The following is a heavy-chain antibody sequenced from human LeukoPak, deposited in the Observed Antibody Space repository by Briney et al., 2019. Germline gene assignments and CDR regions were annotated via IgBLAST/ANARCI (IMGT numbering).Heavy chain of an antibody. J-gene: IGHJ4*02. CDR3: AREGTVISFDY. Sequence: GGSLRLSCAASGFTFSSHWMPWVRHTPGKGLVWVSRIKGDGSSTSYADSVKGRFTISRDNAKNSLYLQMNSLRAEDTAVYYCAREGTVISFDYWGQGTLVTVSS. CDR1: GFTFSSHW. D-gene: IGHD4-11*01. CDR2: IKGDGSST. V-gene: IGHV3-74*01.